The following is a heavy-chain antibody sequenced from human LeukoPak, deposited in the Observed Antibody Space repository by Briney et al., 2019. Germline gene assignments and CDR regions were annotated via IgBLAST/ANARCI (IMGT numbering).Heavy chain of an antibody. J-gene: IGHJ4*02. CDR2: IHNSGRT. Sequence: PSETLSLTCSVSGGSVSSYYWSWIRQSPGKGLEWIGYIHNSGRTNYNPSLKSRVTGFVDTSKNQVSLRLSSVTAADTAVYYCARHGTISSESYFDYWGQGALATVSS. CDR1: GGSVSSYY. CDR3: ARHGTISSESYFDY. V-gene: IGHV4-59*08. D-gene: IGHD1-14*01.